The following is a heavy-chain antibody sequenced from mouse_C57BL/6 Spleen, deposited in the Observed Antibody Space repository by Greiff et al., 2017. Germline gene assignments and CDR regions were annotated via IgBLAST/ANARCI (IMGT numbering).Heavy chain of an antibody. CDR2: IYPGSGNT. D-gene: IGHD2-2*01. CDR1: GYTFTDYY. Sequence: QVQLQQSGAELVKPGASVKLSCKASGYTFTDYYINWVKQRPGQGLEWIARIYPGSGNTYYNEKFKGKATLTVDKSSSTAYLQLSSLASEDYAVYFCASWFGAYWGQGTMVTVSA. J-gene: IGHJ3*01. V-gene: IGHV1-76*01. CDR3: ASWFGAY.